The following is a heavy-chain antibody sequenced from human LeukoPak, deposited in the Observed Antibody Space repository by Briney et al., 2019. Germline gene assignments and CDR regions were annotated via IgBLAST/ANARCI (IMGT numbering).Heavy chain of an antibody. J-gene: IGHJ3*02. D-gene: IGHD6-6*01. CDR1: GYSFTSYW. CDR2: IYPSDSDT. CDR3: ARAIRPGAFDI. Sequence: GESLKISCKGSGYSFTSYWIGWVRQMPGKGLEWMGIIYPSDSDTRYNPSFQGRVTISVDKSINTAYLQWSSLKASDTAMYYCARAIRPGAFDIWGQGTMVTVS. V-gene: IGHV5-51*01.